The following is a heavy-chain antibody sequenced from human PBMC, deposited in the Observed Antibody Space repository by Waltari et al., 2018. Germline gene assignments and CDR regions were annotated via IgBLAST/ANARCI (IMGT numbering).Heavy chain of an antibody. V-gene: IGHV1-3*01. Sequence: QVQLVQSGAEVTIPGASIKVSCKASGYIFSNFAVHWVRLAPRHSLEWMGWINPGNGNTSSSQKFQGRITITRDTSASAAYMDLRGLRPEDTAIYYCARAELNDDFWSPPPHGMDVWGQGTTVTVSS. CDR3: ARAELNDDFWSPPPHGMDV. J-gene: IGHJ6*02. CDR1: GYIFSNFA. D-gene: IGHD3-3*01. CDR2: INPGNGNT.